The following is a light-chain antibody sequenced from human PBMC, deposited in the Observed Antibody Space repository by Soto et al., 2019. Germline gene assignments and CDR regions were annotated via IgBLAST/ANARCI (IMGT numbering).Light chain of an antibody. CDR3: QQSLRTPLT. V-gene: IGKV1-39*01. CDR1: QSISGY. Sequence: DIQMTQSPSSLSAPVGDRVTITCRTSQSISGYLNWYQQKPGKAPNLLIYAASTLQSGVPSRFSGSGSETEFTLTITSLQPGDVATYYCQQSLRTPLTFGGGTKVDIK. CDR2: AAS. J-gene: IGKJ4*01.